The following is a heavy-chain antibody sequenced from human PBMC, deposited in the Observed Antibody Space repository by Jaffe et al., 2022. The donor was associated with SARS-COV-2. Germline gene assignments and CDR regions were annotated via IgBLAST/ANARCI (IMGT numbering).Heavy chain of an antibody. CDR3: ARAAADILTTGARWVDH. D-gene: IGHD4-17*01. J-gene: IGHJ5*02. Sequence: QVQLQQWGAGLLKPSETLSLRCAVYGGSFSDYYWNWIRQPPGKGLEWIGEINHSGSTTYNPSLKSRVAISVDTSKNQFSLKLTSVTAADTAVYYCARAAADILTTGARWVDHWGRGTLVTVSS. V-gene: IGHV4-34*01. CDR1: GGSFSDYY. CDR2: INHSGST.